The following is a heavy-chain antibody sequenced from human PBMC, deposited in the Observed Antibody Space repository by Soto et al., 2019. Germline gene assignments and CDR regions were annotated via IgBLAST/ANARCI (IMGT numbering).Heavy chain of an antibody. V-gene: IGHV3-74*01. J-gene: IGHJ3*02. Sequence: GGSLRLSCAASGFTFSSYWIHWVRQAPGKGLVWVSRINSDGSSTSYADSVKGRFTISRDNAKNTLYLQMNSLRAEDTAVYYCARGAYDYIWGSYLPGAFDIWGQGTMVTVSS. CDR3: ARGAYDYIWGSYLPGAFDI. D-gene: IGHD3-16*02. CDR2: INSDGSST. CDR1: GFTFSSYW.